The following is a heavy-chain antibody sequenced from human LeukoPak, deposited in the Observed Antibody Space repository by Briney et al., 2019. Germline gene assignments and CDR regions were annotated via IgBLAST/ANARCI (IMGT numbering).Heavy chain of an antibody. J-gene: IGHJ3*02. V-gene: IGHV1-8*02. D-gene: IGHD3-22*01. Sequence: ASVKVSCKASGGTFSSYAISWVRQAPGQGLEWMGWMNPNSGNTGYAQKFQGRVTMTRNTSISTAYMALSSLRSEDTAMYYCARGDYYDSSGSLSGAFDIWGQGTMVTVSS. CDR2: MNPNSGNT. CDR1: GGTFSSYA. CDR3: ARGDYYDSSGSLSGAFDI.